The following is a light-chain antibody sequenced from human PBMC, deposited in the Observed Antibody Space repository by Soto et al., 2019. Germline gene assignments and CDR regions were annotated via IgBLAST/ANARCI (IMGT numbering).Light chain of an antibody. V-gene: IGKV1-39*01. CDR2: AAS. CDR1: QSISSY. J-gene: IGKJ5*01. CDR3: QQVNSFPST. Sequence: NQMTQSPSSLSASVGDRVTITCRASQSISSYLNWYQQKPGKAPKLLIYAASTLQTGVPSRFSGGGSGTDFTLTLSSLQPEDFATYYCQQVNSFPSTSGEGARLETK.